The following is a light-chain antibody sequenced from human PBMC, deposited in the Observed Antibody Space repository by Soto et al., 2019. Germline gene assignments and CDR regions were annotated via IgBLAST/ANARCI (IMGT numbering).Light chain of an antibody. CDR2: QVS. CDR3: LSDTASSNFV. CDR1: SSDIGAYNS. J-gene: IGLJ1*01. V-gene: IGLV2-14*01. Sequence: QSVLTQPASVSGSPGQSITISCTGTSSDIGAYNSVSWYQHHPGKAPKLIVFQVSFRPSAVSDRFSGSKSDNTASLTISGLQTEDEADYYCLSDTASSNFVFGNGTKVT.